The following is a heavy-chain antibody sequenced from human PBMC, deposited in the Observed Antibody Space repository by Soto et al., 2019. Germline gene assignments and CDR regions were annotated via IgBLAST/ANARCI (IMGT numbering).Heavy chain of an antibody. Sequence: GGSLRLSCAASGFTFSSYWMHWVRKAPGKGLVWVSRINSDGSSTSYADSVKGRFTISRDNAKNTLYLQMNSLRAEDTAVYYCARDFIVVVTAIPGDAFDIWGQGTMVTVSS. CDR2: INSDGSST. J-gene: IGHJ3*02. D-gene: IGHD2-21*02. V-gene: IGHV3-74*01. CDR1: GFTFSSYW. CDR3: ARDFIVVVTAIPGDAFDI.